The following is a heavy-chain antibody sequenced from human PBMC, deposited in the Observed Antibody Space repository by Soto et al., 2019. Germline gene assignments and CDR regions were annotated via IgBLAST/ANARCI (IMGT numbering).Heavy chain of an antibody. D-gene: IGHD2-21*01. CDR3: ARDRHSPSFDI. Sequence: GGSLRLSCAASGFTFSSYAMTWVRQAPGKGLEWVSGISGSSGSTSYGVSVKGRFTISRDNSKNTLYLQMNSLRADDTAVYYCARDRHSPSFDIWGPGTEVTVSS. CDR1: GFTFSSYA. J-gene: IGHJ3*02. V-gene: IGHV3-23*01. CDR2: ISGSSGST.